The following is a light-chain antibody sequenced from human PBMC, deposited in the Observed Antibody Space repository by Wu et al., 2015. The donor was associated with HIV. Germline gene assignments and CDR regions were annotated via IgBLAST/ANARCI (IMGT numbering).Light chain of an antibody. V-gene: IGKV3-20*01. CDR1: QSVSSNY. J-gene: IGKJ1*01. Sequence: EIVLTQSPGTLSLSPGERATLSCRASQSVSSNYLAWYQQKPGQAPRLLIYGASSRATGIPDRFSGSGSGTDFTLTISRLEPEDFATYYCQQYSSYPETFGQGTKVEIK. CDR3: QQYSSYPET. CDR2: GAS.